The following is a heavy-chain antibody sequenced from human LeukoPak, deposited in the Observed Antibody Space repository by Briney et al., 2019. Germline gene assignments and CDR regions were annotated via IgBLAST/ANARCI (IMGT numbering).Heavy chain of an antibody. CDR3: ARVDYYYYYYGMDV. CDR2: INHSGST. V-gene: IGHV4-34*01. CDR1: GGSFSGYY. Sequence: PSETLSLTCAVYGGSFSGYYWSWIRQPPGKGLEWIGEINHSGSTNYNPSLKSRVTISVDTSKNQFSLKLSSVTAADTAVYYCARVDYYYYYYGMDVWGQGTTVTVPS. J-gene: IGHJ6*02.